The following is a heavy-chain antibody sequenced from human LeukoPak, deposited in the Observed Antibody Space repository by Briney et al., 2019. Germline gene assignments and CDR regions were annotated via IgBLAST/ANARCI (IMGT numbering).Heavy chain of an antibody. D-gene: IGHD3-22*01. Sequence: GSLRLSCTASGFTFGDYAMSWVRQAPGKGLEWVGFIRSKAYGGTTEYAASVKGRFTISRDDSKSIAYLQMNSLKTEDTAVYYCTRDGVPYCYDSSGYFSWFDPWGQGTLVTVSS. V-gene: IGHV3-49*04. J-gene: IGHJ5*02. CDR3: TRDGVPYCYDSSGYFSWFDP. CDR2: IRSKAYGGTT. CDR1: GFTFGDYA.